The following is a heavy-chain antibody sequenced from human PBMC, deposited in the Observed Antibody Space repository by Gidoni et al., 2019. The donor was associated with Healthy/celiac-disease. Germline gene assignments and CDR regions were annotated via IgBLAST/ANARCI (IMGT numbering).Heavy chain of an antibody. CDR1: GGSISSSSYY. CDR3: ARETLYYYDSSGYYYGAWFDP. V-gene: IGHV4-39*07. Sequence: QLQLQESGPGLVKPSETLSLTCTVSGGSISSSSYYWGWIRQPPGKGLEWIGSIYYSGSTYYNPSLKSRVTISVDTSKNQFSLKLSSVTAADTAVYYCARETLYYYDSSGYYYGAWFDPWGQGTLVTVSS. D-gene: IGHD3-22*01. CDR2: IYYSGST. J-gene: IGHJ5*02.